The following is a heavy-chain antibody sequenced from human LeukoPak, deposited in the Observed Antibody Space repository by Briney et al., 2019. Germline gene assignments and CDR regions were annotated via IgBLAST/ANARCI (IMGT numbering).Heavy chain of an antibody. V-gene: IGHV3-23*01. CDR2: INDNGAGT. CDR3: ARDAYCGGDCYSGDYFDY. D-gene: IGHD2-21*02. J-gene: IGHJ4*02. Sequence: GGSLRLSCAASGFTFSSYAMSWVRQAPGKGLKWVSTINDNGAGTYYADSVKGRFTISRDNAKNSLYLQMNSLRAEDTAVYYCARDAYCGGDCYSGDYFDYWGQGTLVTVSS. CDR1: GFTFSSYA.